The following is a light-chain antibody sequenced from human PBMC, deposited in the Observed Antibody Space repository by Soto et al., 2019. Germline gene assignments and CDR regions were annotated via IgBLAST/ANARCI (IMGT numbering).Light chain of an antibody. V-gene: IGKV1-5*03. CDR2: KAS. CDR3: QQYKDYET. Sequence: DIPMTQSPSTLSASVGDRVTITCRASQSISTWLAWYQQKPGKTPKLLIYKASSLESGAPSRFSGSGSGTEFTLTISSLQPDDFANYYCQQYKDYETFGQGTKVEIK. J-gene: IGKJ1*01. CDR1: QSISTW.